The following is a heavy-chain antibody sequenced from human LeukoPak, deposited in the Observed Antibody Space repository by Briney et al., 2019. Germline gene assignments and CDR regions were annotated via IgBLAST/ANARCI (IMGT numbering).Heavy chain of an antibody. CDR3: AREGIIAAVNHDY. Sequence: GSSVKVSCKASGGTFSSYAISWVRQAPGQGLEWMGRIIPILGIANYAQKFQGRVTITADKSTSTAYMELSSLRSEDTAVYYCAREGIIAAVNHDYWGQGTLVTVSS. D-gene: IGHD6-13*01. V-gene: IGHV1-69*04. CDR2: IIPILGIA. CDR1: GGTFSSYA. J-gene: IGHJ4*02.